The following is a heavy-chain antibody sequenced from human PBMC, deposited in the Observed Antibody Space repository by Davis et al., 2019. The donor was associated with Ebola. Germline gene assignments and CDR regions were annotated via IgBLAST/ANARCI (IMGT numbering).Heavy chain of an antibody. CDR1: GFTFSDYY. CDR2: ISSSGRPI. J-gene: IGHJ3*02. CDR3: VRDQFSSSEGGGFDI. Sequence: GESLKISCAASGFTFSDYYMSWIRQAPGKGLEWIAYISSSGRPIYSAESVRGRFTISRDNAKNTVYLEMNSLKVGDTAVYYCVRDQFSSSEGGGFDIWGQGTRVIVSS. D-gene: IGHD6-6*01. V-gene: IGHV3-11*04.